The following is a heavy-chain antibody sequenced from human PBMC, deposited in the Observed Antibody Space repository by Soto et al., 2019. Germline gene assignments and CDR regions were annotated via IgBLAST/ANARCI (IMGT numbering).Heavy chain of an antibody. CDR2: IYPGDSDT. CDR3: ARHSDIAARPVTDY. CDR1: GYSFPSYW. J-gene: IGHJ4*02. Sequence: GESLKISCQGSGYSFPSYWIGWVRQMPGKGLEWMGIIYPGDSDTRYSPSFQGQVTISADKSISTAYLQWSSLKASDTAMYYCARHSDIAARPVTDYWGQGTLVTVSS. V-gene: IGHV5-51*01. D-gene: IGHD6-6*01.